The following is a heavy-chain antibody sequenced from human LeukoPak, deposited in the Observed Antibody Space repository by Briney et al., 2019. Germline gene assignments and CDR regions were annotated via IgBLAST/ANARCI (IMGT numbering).Heavy chain of an antibody. J-gene: IGHJ4*02. D-gene: IGHD3-10*01. V-gene: IGHV4-59*01. CDR2: IYYSGST. CDR3: ASYGSGSYYMGFDY. Sequence: ASETLSLTCTVSGGSISSYYWSWIRQPPGKGLEWIGYIYYSGSTNYNPSLKSRVTISVDTSKNQFSLKLSSVTAADTAVYYCASYGSGSYYMGFDYWGQGTLVTVPS. CDR1: GGSISSYY.